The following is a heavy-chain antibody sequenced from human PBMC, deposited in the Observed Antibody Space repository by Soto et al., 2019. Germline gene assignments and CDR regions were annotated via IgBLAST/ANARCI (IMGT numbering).Heavy chain of an antibody. V-gene: IGHV3-73*01. J-gene: IGHJ4*02. CDR3: TRRSPTVTTDYYFDY. D-gene: IGHD4-4*01. CDR2: IRSKANSYAT. CDR1: GLTFSGSA. Sequence: GGSLRLSCAASGLTFSGSAMHWVRQASGRGLEWVGRIRSKANSYATAYAASVKGRFTISRDDSKNTAYLQMNSLKTEDTAVYYCTRRSPTVTTDYYFDYWGQGTLVTVSS.